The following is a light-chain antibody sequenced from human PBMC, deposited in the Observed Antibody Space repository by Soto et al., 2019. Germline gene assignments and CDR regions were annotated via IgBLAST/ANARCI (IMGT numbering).Light chain of an antibody. CDR1: RSNIGDNP. J-gene: IGLJ2*01. CDR2: YDD. Sequence: QPVLTQPPSVSETPGQRVTISCSGSRSNIGDNPVNWYQHLPGKAPKLLIYYDDLMPSGVSARFSGSKSGTSASLAISGLQSEDEADYDCAAWDDSLNGVVFGGGTKLTVL. V-gene: IGLV1-36*01. CDR3: AAWDDSLNGVV.